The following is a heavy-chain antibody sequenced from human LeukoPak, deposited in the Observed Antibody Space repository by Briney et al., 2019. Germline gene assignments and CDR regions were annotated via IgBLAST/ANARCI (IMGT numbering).Heavy chain of an antibody. CDR3: AREYYYDSSEGWFDR. CDR1: GYTFTSYG. Sequence: ASVKVSCKASGYTFTSYGISWVRQAPGQGLEWMGWISAYNGNTNYAQKLQGRVTMTTDTSTSTVYMELRSLRPDDTAVYYCAREYYYDSSEGWFDRWGQGTLVTVSS. D-gene: IGHD3-22*01. J-gene: IGHJ5*02. V-gene: IGHV1-18*01. CDR2: ISAYNGNT.